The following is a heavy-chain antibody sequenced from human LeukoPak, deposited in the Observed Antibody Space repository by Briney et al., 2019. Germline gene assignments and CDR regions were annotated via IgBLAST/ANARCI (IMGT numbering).Heavy chain of an antibody. CDR1: GGTFMTDV. Sequence: GASVKVSCKASGGTFMTDVFSWVRQAPGQALEWMGGIIPTSDSPHSAQRFQGRVTITADKSTSTVNMELSNLTSEDTAVYYCAKDGRDYFVSGSHYRGVPALDYWGQGTLVTVSS. D-gene: IGHD3-10*01. V-gene: IGHV1-69*06. CDR3: AKDGRDYFVSGSHYRGVPALDY. CDR2: IIPTSDSP. J-gene: IGHJ4*02.